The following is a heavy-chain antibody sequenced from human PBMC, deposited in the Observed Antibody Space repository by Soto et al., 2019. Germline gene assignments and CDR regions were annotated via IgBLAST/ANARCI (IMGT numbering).Heavy chain of an antibody. J-gene: IGHJ4*02. Sequence: GGSLRLSCAASGFSVTDHYMTWVRQAPGKGLEWVSVLYTGGSAYYGDSVKGRFTISRDSSTNTLYLQMNSLKVGDTAFYFCARSSNDWTTYFDYWSEGTLVTVSS. D-gene: IGHD3-9*01. CDR3: ARSSNDWTTYFDY. CDR1: GFSVTDHY. V-gene: IGHV3-53*01. CDR2: LYTGGSA.